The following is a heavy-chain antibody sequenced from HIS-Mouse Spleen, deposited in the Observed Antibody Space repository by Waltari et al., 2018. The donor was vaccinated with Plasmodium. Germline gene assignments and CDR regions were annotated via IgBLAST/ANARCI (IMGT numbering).Heavy chain of an antibody. CDR2: INPNSGGT. D-gene: IGHD6-13*01. Sequence: QVKQVQTGAEKKKPEASVKDSCKASGNTITGYYMHWVRQAPEQGLEWMGWINPNSGGTNYAQKFQGRVTMTRDTSISTAYMELSRLRSDDTAVYYCARVLGYKAAAGTFVEYFQHWGQGTLVTVSS. V-gene: IGHV1-2*02. CDR3: ARVLGYKAAAGTFVEYFQH. CDR1: GNTITGYY. J-gene: IGHJ1*01.